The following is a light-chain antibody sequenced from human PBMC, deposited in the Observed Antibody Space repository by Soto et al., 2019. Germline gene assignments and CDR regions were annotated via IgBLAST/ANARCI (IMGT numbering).Light chain of an antibody. CDR1: QRVSSTY. V-gene: IGKV3-20*01. J-gene: IGKJ5*01. Sequence: EIVLTPSPGTLSLSPEERATLSCSASQRVSSTYLAWYQQKPGQAPRLLIYGASSRVTVIPDRFSGSGSGTDFTLTISRVEPEDFAVYYCQQYGSLPITFGQGTRLEIK. CDR2: GAS. CDR3: QQYGSLPIT.